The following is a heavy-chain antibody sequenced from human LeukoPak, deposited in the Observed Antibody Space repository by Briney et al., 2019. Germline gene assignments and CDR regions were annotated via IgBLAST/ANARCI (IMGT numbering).Heavy chain of an antibody. CDR1: GGSFSGYY. Sequence: SETLSLTCAVYGGSFSGYYWSWIRQPPGKGLEWIGEINHSGSTNYNPSLKSRVTISVDTSKNQFSLKLSSVTAADTAVYYCARGRVVAATKGLYYYYYYMDVWGKGITVTVSS. D-gene: IGHD2-15*01. CDR2: INHSGST. J-gene: IGHJ6*03. V-gene: IGHV4-34*01. CDR3: ARGRVVAATKGLYYYYYYMDV.